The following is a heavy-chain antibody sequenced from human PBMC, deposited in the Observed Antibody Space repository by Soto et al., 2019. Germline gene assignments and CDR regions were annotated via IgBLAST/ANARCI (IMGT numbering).Heavy chain of an antibody. J-gene: IGHJ3*02. Sequence: QVQLQQWGAGLLKPSETLSLTCAVYGGSFSGYYWSWIRQPPGKGLEWIGEINHSGSTNYNPSLNSSVTISLHTSKNQFFLKLSSVTAADTGVYYCARVAQGYSTLAAFDIWGQGTMVTVSS. CDR1: GGSFSGYY. D-gene: IGHD6-13*01. V-gene: IGHV4-34*01. CDR2: INHSGST. CDR3: ARVAQGYSTLAAFDI.